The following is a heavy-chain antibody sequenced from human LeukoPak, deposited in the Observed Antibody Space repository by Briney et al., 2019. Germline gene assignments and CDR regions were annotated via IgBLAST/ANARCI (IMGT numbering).Heavy chain of an antibody. J-gene: IGHJ4*02. Sequence: SQTLSLTCVISGDSVSSKSAAWNWIRQSPSRGLEWLGRTYYRSKWYNEYAVSVKSRITINPDTSENQFSLQLNSVPPDDTAVYYCARSSGWHDYWGQGTLVTVSS. V-gene: IGHV6-1*01. D-gene: IGHD6-19*01. CDR3: ARSSGWHDY. CDR2: TYYRSKWYN. CDR1: GDSVSSKSAA.